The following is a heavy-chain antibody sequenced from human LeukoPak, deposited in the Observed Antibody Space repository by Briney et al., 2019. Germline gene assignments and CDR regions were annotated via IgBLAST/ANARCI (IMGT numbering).Heavy chain of an antibody. Sequence: GGSLRLSCAASGFTSRDYYMRWLRGARGKGREGVSYISSSGSTIYYADSAKGRFTISRDNAKNSLYLQMNSLRAEDTAVYYCARAQDIVVVVADYWGQGTLVTVSS. V-gene: IGHV3-11*01. CDR3: ARAQDIVVVVADY. CDR2: ISSSGSTI. CDR1: GFTSRDYY. J-gene: IGHJ4*02. D-gene: IGHD2-15*01.